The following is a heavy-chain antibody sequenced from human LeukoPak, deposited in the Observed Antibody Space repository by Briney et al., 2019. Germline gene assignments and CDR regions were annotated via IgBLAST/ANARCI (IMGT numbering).Heavy chain of an antibody. CDR2: ISSDADAI. J-gene: IGHJ4*02. CDR1: GFTFSIYS. Sequence: GGSLRLSCAASGFTFSIYSMNSGRQAPRKGLWWGSFISSDADAIYYADSVKGRFTISTDSAKRSLYLQMNSLRAEDTAVYYCARVSTVAPRFWGQGTLVTVSS. D-gene: IGHD4-23*01. CDR3: ARVSTVAPRF. V-gene: IGHV3-48*01.